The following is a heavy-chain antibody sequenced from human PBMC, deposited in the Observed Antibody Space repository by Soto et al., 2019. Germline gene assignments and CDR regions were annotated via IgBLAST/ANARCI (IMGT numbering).Heavy chain of an antibody. Sequence: HPGGSLRLSCAASGFTFGDYAMHWVRQAPGKGLEWVSGISWNSGTKGYADSVKGRFTISRDNAKNSLYMQMNNLRAEDTALYYCARGPGLRIYYFDYWGQGTLVTVSS. CDR1: GFTFGDYA. J-gene: IGHJ4*02. CDR2: ISWNSGTK. CDR3: ARGPGLRIYYFDY. D-gene: IGHD3-3*02. V-gene: IGHV3-9*01.